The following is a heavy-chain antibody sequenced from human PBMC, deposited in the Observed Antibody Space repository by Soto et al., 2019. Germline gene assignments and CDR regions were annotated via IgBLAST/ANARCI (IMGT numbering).Heavy chain of an antibody. CDR1: AGSISSSNYY. Sequence: QLQLQESGPGLVKPSETLSLTCTVSAGSISSSNYYWGWIRQPPGKGMEWIGNIYYSGSTYYNPSLKSRVTISINTSKNQFSLRLTSVTAADTAVYYCARPPVAGRGGDFDIWGQGTMVTVSS. CDR3: ARPPVAGRGGDFDI. V-gene: IGHV4-39*01. J-gene: IGHJ3*02. D-gene: IGHD2-15*01. CDR2: IYYSGST.